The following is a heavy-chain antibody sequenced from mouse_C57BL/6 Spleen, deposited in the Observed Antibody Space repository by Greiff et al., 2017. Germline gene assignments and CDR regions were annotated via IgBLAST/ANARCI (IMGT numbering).Heavy chain of an antibody. J-gene: IGHJ2*01. CDR2: ILPGDGGT. CDR3: ARWNYGYFDY. CDR1: GYTFTGYW. V-gene: IGHV1-9*01. Sequence: QVQLQQSGAELMKPGASVKLSCKATGYTFTGYWIEWVKQRPGHGLEWIGEILPGDGGTNYNEKFKGKATFTADTSSNTAYMQLSSLTTEDSAIYYCARWNYGYFDYWGQGTTLTVSS. D-gene: IGHD2-4*01.